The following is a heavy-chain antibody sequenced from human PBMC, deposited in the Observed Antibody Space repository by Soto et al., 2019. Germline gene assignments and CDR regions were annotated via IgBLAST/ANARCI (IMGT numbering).Heavy chain of an antibody. CDR1: GFTFSSYS. V-gene: IGHV3-21*01. CDR2: ISSSSSYI. J-gene: IGHJ6*02. Sequence: PGGSLRLSCAASGFTFSSYSMNWVRQAPGKGLEWVSSISSSSSYIYYADSVKGRFTISRDNAKNSLYLQMNSLRAEDTAVYYCARDRVPILGDYYYYRMDVWGQGTKVTVYS. D-gene: IGHD1-26*01. CDR3: ARDRVPILGDYYYYRMDV.